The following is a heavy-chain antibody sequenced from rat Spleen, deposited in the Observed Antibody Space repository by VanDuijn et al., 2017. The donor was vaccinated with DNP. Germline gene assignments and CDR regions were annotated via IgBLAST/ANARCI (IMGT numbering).Heavy chain of an antibody. CDR1: GFTFSDYY. V-gene: IGHV5-25*01. J-gene: IGHJ3*01. CDR2: ISTTGDYT. D-gene: IGHD1-4*01. CDR3: TTSGITKGWFAY. Sequence: EVQLVESGGGLVQPGRSLKLSCAASGFTFSDYYMAWVRQAPTRGLEWVATISTTGDYTYYRDSVKGRFTISRDNAKSTLYLQMDSLRSEDTATYYCTTSGITKGWFAYWGQGTLVTVSS.